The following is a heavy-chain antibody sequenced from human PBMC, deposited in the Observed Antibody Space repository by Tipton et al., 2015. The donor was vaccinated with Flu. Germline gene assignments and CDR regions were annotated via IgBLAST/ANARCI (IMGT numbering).Heavy chain of an antibody. V-gene: IGHV4-30-2*01. CDR2: IYHSGSP. Sequence: TLSLTCVVSGGSISSGGYCWSWIRQPPGKGLEWIGHIYHSGSPHYNASFKSRVTISVDRSKNHYSLNLTSVTAADTAVYYCARCTSVHYYGMDVWGQGTTVSVSS. J-gene: IGHJ6*02. D-gene: IGHD2-8*01. CDR1: GGSISSGGYC. CDR3: ARCTSVHYYGMDV.